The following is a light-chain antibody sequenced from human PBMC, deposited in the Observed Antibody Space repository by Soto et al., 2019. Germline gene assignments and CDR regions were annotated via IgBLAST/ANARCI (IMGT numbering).Light chain of an antibody. J-gene: IGLJ1*01. CDR2: DVS. CDR3: SSYTSSSTLDV. CDR1: SSDVGGYNY. V-gene: IGLV2-14*01. Sequence: QSALTQPASVSGSPGQSITISCTGTSSDVGGYNYVSWYQQHPGKAPKLMIYDVSNRPSGVSNRFSGSMSGSSASLTSFGLQADDEADYYCSSYTSSSTLDVFGTGTKLTVL.